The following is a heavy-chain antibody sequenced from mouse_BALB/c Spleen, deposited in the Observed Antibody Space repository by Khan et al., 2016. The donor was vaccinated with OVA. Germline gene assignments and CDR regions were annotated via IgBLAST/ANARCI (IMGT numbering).Heavy chain of an antibody. J-gene: IGHJ2*01. CDR3: ARTARIKY. Sequence: EVQLQESGPGLVKPSQSLSLTCTVTGYSITSGYGWNWIRQFPGNKLEWMGYISYSGSTNYNPSLKSRISITRDTSKNQVFLQLNSGTTEDTATYYCARTARIKYWGQGTTLTVSS. D-gene: IGHD1-2*01. CDR1: GYSITSGYG. CDR2: ISYSGST. V-gene: IGHV3-2*02.